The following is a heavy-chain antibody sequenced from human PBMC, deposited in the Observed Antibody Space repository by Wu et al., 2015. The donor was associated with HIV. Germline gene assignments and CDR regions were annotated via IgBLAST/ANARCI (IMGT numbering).Heavy chain of an antibody. CDR2: ITAYNGLT. Sequence: QPQLVQSAGEVKLPGASVKISCKTSGYTFTSYGLSWVRQAPGQGLEYMGWITAYNGLTDYAQRFEGRITMTTSTNVAYLELRGLRSDDTAVYYCARDPFPIPDDLHYNYHGLDVVGPRGPRSPSPQ. J-gene: IGHJ6*01. V-gene: IGHV1-18*01. D-gene: IGHD2-2*01. CDR3: ARDPFPIPDDLHYNYHGLDV. CDR1: GYTFTSYG.